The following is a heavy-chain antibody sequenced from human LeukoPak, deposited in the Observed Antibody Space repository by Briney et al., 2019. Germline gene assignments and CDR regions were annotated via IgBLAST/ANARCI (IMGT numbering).Heavy chain of an antibody. CDR1: GHTFTSYD. V-gene: IGHV1-8*01. D-gene: IGHD2-2*01. Sequence: GASVKVSCKASGHTFTSYDINWVRQATGQGLEWMGWMNPNSGNTGYAQKFQGRVTMTRNTSISTAYTELSSLRSEDTAVYYCARPPNCSSTSCYGYYYGMDVWGQGTTVTVSS. CDR3: ARPPNCSSTSCYGYYYGMDV. J-gene: IGHJ6*02. CDR2: MNPNSGNT.